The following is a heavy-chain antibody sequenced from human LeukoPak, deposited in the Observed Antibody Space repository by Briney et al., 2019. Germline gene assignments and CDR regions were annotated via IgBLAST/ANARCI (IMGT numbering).Heavy chain of an antibody. CDR2: IYWNDDK. Sequence: SGPTLVKPTPPLTLTCTFSGFSLSTSGVGVGWIRQPPGKALEWLALIYWNDDKRYSPSLKSRLTITKDTSKNQVVLTMTNMDPVDTATYYCARLRITMVRGVIIPGDYWGQGTLVTVPS. V-gene: IGHV2-5*01. CDR1: GFSLSTSGVG. J-gene: IGHJ4*02. D-gene: IGHD3-10*01. CDR3: ARLRITMVRGVIIPGDY.